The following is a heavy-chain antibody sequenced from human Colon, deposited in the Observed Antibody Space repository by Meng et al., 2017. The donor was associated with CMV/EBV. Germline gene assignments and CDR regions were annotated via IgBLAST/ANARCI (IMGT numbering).Heavy chain of an antibody. J-gene: IGHJ4*02. CDR1: GYDFAAFY. D-gene: IGHD2-8*01. V-gene: IGHV1-2*02. CDR3: ARRPYCTNGVCYSSNDY. Sequence: ASVKVSCKASGYDFAAFYLHWVRQAPGQGLEWMGGVNPKSGDTHYAQKFQGRITMTRDTSLNTTYMGLSSLRSDDTAIYFCARRPYCTNGVCYSSNDYWGQGTLVTVSS. CDR2: VNPKSGDT.